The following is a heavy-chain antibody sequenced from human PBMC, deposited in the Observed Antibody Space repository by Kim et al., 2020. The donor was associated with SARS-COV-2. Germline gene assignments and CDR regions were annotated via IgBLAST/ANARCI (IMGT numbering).Heavy chain of an antibody. Sequence: GGSLRLSCAASGFTFSYYWMGWVRQAPGEGLEWMGNINQGGSVKSYVDSVKGRFIISRDNAKNSLYLEMNSLRAEDTAVYYCARELLRDYGPFDIWGQGTMGTVAS. D-gene: IGHD4-17*01. J-gene: IGHJ3*02. CDR3: ARELLRDYGPFDI. CDR1: GFTFSYYW. CDR2: INQGGSVK. V-gene: IGHV3-7*03.